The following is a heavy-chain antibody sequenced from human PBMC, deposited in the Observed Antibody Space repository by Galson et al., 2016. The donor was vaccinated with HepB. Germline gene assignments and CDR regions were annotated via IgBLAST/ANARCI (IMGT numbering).Heavy chain of an antibody. CDR3: ARHYCSSTSCNHYDYNGMDV. J-gene: IGHJ6*02. V-gene: IGHV3-30*04. CDR2: TSYDGSNK. D-gene: IGHD2-2*01. CDR1: AFSFTNYA. Sequence: SLRLSCAASAFSFTNYAMHWVRQAPGKGLEWVALTSYDGSNKYYGDSVKGRFTIYRDNSKNTLYLQMNSLRAEDTAVYYCARHYCSSTSCNHYDYNGMDVWGQGTTVTVSS.